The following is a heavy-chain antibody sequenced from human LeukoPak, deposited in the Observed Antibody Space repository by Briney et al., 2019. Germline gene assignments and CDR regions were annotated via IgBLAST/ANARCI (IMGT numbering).Heavy chain of an antibody. CDR3: ARVSVDYDSCGYYYPWDYYYYMDV. V-gene: IGHV3-74*01. CDR1: GFTFSSYW. D-gene: IGHD3-22*01. J-gene: IGHJ6*03. Sequence: GGSLRLSCAASGFTFSSYWMHWVRQAPGKGLVWVSRINSDGSSTSYADSVKGRFTISRDNAKNTLYLQMNSLRAEDTAVHYCARVSVDYDSCGYYYPWDYYYYMDVWGKGTTVTVSS. CDR2: INSDGSST.